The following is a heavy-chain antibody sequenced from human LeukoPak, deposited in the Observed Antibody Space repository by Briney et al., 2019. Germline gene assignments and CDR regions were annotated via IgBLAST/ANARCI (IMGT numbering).Heavy chain of an antibody. Sequence: PSEPLSLTCTVSGGSISSFYWSWIRQPPGKGLEWIGYIDYSGTTNYHPSLKSRVIISVDRSKNQFSLKLSSVTAADTAVYYCARGNGGYDTNFDYWGQGTLVTVSS. D-gene: IGHD5-12*01. CDR1: GGSISSFY. CDR2: IDYSGTT. J-gene: IGHJ4*02. V-gene: IGHV4-59*12. CDR3: ARGNGGYDTNFDY.